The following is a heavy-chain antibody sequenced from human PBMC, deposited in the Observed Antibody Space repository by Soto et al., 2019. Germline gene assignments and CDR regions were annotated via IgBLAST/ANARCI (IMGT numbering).Heavy chain of an antibody. D-gene: IGHD6-6*01. CDR3: ARDGAALSAFDI. V-gene: IGHV1-69*01. CDR1: GGTFSSYA. CDR2: IIPIFGTA. Sequence: QVQLVQSGAEVKKPGSSVKVSCKASGGTFSSYAISWVRQAPGQGLEWMGGIIPIFGTANYAQKFQGRVTITADESTSTAYMELSSLRSEVTAMYYCARDGAALSAFDIWGQGTMVTVSS. J-gene: IGHJ3*02.